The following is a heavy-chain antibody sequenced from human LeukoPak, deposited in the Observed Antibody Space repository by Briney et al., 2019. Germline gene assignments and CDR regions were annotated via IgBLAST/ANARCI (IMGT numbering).Heavy chain of an antibody. Sequence: SETLSLTCTVSGGSISSFYWSWIRQPPGKGLEWNGYIYYSGSTNYNPSLKSRVTISVDTSKNQFSLKLSSVTAADTAVYYCASTYCGGDCSPSYYGMDVWGQGTTVTVSS. D-gene: IGHD2-21*02. CDR2: IYYSGST. V-gene: IGHV4-59*01. CDR1: GGSISSFY. CDR3: ASTYCGGDCSPSYYGMDV. J-gene: IGHJ6*02.